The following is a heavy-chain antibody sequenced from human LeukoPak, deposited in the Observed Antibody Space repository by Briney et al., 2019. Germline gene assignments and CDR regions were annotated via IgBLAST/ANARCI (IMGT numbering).Heavy chain of an antibody. CDR3: AGGSYYYDSSGYFDY. CDR2: IIPIFGTA. Sequence: SSVKVSCKASGGTFSSYAISWVPQAPGQGLEWMGRIIPIFGTANYAQKFQGRVTITTDESTSTAYMELSSLRSEDTAVYYCAGGSYYYDSSGYFDYWGQGTLVTVSS. CDR1: GGTFSSYA. V-gene: IGHV1-69*05. D-gene: IGHD3-22*01. J-gene: IGHJ4*02.